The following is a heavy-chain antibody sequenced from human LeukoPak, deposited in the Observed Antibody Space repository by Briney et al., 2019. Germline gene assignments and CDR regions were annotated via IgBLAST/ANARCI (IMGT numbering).Heavy chain of an antibody. Sequence: ASVKVSCKASGYTFTSYGISWVRQAPGQGLEWMGWISAYNGNTNYAQKLQGRVTMTTDTSTSTAYMELRSLRSDDTAVYYCATTTVGLDAFDIWGQGTMVTVSS. CDR1: GYTFTSYG. V-gene: IGHV1-18*01. J-gene: IGHJ3*02. CDR3: ATTTVGLDAFDI. CDR2: ISAYNGNT. D-gene: IGHD4-11*01.